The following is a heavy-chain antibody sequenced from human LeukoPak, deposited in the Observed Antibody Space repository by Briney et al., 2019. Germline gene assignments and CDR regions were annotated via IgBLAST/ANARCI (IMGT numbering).Heavy chain of an antibody. D-gene: IGHD2-2*01. V-gene: IGHV3-30*04. CDR3: AKEGWGYCSSTSCYAAGVSGGELDY. CDR2: ISYDGSNK. CDR1: GFTFSSYA. Sequence: PGGSLRLSCAASGFTFSSYAMHWVRQAPGKGLEWVAVISYDGSNKYYADSVKGRFTISRDNSKNTLYLQMSSLRAEDTAVYYCAKEGWGYCSSTSCYAAGVSGGELDYWGQGTLVTVSS. J-gene: IGHJ4*02.